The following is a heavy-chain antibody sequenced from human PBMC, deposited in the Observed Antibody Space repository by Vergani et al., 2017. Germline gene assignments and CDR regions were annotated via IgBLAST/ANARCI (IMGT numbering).Heavy chain of an antibody. CDR2: IYHSGRS. CDR3: ARLVVVTAPYFRP. J-gene: IGHJ1*01. D-gene: IGHD2-21*02. Sequence: QVQLQESGPGLVKPPGTLSLTCAVSCGSISSSNWWGWVRQPPGKGLEWIGEIYHSGRSNYTPALKSRVTISVDKSTNQFSLKLSSVSAADTAVYYCARLVVVTAPYFRPWGQGTLVTVSS. CDR1: CGSISSSNW. V-gene: IGHV4-4*03.